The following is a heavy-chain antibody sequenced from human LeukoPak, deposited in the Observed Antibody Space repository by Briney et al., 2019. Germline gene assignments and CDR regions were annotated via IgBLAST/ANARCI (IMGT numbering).Heavy chain of an antibody. CDR3: ARGPPIQVAGANADY. J-gene: IGHJ4*02. V-gene: IGHV1-2*02. Sequence: ASVKVSCKASGYTFTAYYMHWVRQAPGQGLECMGWINPNSGGTNYAQKFQGRVTMTRDTSISTAYMELSRLRSDDTAVYYCARGPPIQVAGANADYWGQGSLVTVYS. CDR2: INPNSGGT. D-gene: IGHD4/OR15-4a*01. CDR1: GYTFTAYY.